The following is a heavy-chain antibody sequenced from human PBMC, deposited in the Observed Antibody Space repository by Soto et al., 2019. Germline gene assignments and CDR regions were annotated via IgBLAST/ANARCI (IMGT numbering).Heavy chain of an antibody. Sequence: QVQLVQSGAEVKKPGSSVKVSCKASGGTFSSYAISWVRQAPGQGLEWMGGIIPIFGTANYAQKFQGRVTITADESTSTAYMELSSLRSEDTAVYCCARDVDDFWSGYTPKTYGMDVWGQGTTVTVSS. D-gene: IGHD3-3*01. CDR3: ARDVDDFWSGYTPKTYGMDV. V-gene: IGHV1-69*12. CDR1: GGTFSSYA. CDR2: IIPIFGTA. J-gene: IGHJ6*02.